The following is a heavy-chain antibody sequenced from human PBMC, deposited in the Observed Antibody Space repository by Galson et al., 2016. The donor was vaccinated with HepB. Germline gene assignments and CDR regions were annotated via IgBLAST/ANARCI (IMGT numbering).Heavy chain of an antibody. CDR3: ARKSNLGYGSGFDY. CDR1: GFTFTSHW. V-gene: IGHV3-74*01. J-gene: IGHJ4*02. Sequence: SLRLSCAASGFTFTSHWMHWVRQAPGKGLXXVSXXXDXXXSTIYADSVTGRXAISRDNAKNTLYLQMNSLRAEDTAVYYCARKSNLGYGSGFDYWGQGTLVTVSS. D-gene: IGHD3-10*01. CDR2: XXDXXXST.